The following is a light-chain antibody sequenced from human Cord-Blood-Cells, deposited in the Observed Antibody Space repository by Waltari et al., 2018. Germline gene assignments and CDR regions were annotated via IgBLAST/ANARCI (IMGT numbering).Light chain of an antibody. CDR2: AKH. CDR3: NSRDSSGNHPVV. Sequence: SSELTQHPAVSVAVGQTVRITCQGDSLRSYYANWYQQKPGQAPVLVIHAKHNRPTGIPDRFSGSSSGNTASLTITGAQAEDEADYYCNSRDSSGNHPVVFGGGTKLTVL. J-gene: IGLJ2*01. CDR1: SLRSYY. V-gene: IGLV3-19*01.